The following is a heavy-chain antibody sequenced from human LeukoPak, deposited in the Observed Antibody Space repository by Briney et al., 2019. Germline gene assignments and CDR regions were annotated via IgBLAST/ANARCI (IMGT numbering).Heavy chain of an antibody. Sequence: PSETLSLTCTVSGGSICSYQWSWIRQPPGKGLEWIGYIQDSGTTNSNPSLNSRVTMSLDTSKKQFSLNLRSVTAADTAVYYCARDLGWNRAYDIWGPGTMVTVSS. CDR3: ARDLGWNRAYDI. D-gene: IGHD1-1*01. CDR2: IQDSGTT. CDR1: GGSICSYQ. J-gene: IGHJ3*02. V-gene: IGHV4-59*01.